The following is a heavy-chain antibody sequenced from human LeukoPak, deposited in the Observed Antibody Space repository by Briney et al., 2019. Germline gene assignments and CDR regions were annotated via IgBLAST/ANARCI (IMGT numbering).Heavy chain of an antibody. D-gene: IGHD6-13*01. Sequence: PGGSLRLSCAASGFTFSSYWMHWVRQAPGRGLVWVSRINSDGSSTSYADSVKGRFTISRDNAKNTLYLQMNSLRAEDTAVYYCARAQQQLVQDYWGQGTLVTVSS. CDR1: GFTFSSYW. CDR3: ARAQQQLVQDY. CDR2: INSDGSST. V-gene: IGHV3-74*01. J-gene: IGHJ4*02.